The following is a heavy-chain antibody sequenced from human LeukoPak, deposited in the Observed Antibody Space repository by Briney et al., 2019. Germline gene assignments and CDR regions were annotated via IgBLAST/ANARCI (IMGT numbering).Heavy chain of an antibody. V-gene: IGHV3-23*01. D-gene: IGHD5-12*01. CDR2: ISGSGGST. CDR3: AKEGTLSGLATFYGMDV. J-gene: IGHJ6*02. CDR1: GFTFSSYA. Sequence: GGSLRLSCAASGFTFSSYAMSWVRQAPGKGLEWVSAISGSGGSTYYADSVKGRFTISRDNSKNTLYLQMNSLRAEDTAVYYCAKEGTLSGLATFYGMDVWGQGTTVTVSS.